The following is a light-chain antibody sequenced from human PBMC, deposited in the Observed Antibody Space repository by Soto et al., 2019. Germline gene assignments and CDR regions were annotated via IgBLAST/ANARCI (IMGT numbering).Light chain of an antibody. CDR3: VQLSQFPRT. CDR1: QSLVHSDGNNY. CDR2: QIS. J-gene: IGKJ1*01. Sequence: DIVMTQTPLSSPVTLGQPASISCRSSQSLVHSDGNNYLSWLQQRPGQPPRLLIYQISNRFSGVPDRFSGSGAGTDFTLKISRVEAEDVGIYSCVQLSQFPRTFGQGTKVEIK. V-gene: IGKV2-24*01.